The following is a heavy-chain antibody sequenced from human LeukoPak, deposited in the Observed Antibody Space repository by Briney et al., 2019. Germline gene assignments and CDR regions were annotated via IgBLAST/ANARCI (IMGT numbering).Heavy chain of an antibody. J-gene: IGHJ4*02. CDR3: ARNPVTGENPKFDY. CDR2: IHSSGST. D-gene: IGHD6-19*01. CDR1: GGSISNYL. V-gene: IGHV4-4*07. Sequence: PSETLSLTCIVSGGSISNYLWSWIRQPAGQGLEWIGRIHSSGSTNYNPSLRSRVTMSVDTSKNQFSLRLTSVTAADTAVYYCARNPVTGENPKFDYWGQGTLVTVSS.